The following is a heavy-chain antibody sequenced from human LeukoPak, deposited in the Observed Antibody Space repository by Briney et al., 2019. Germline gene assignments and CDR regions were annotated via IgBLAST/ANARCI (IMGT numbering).Heavy chain of an antibody. J-gene: IGHJ4*02. V-gene: IGHV1-46*01. CDR2: INSGDGST. CDR1: GYTLTNYY. Sequence: ASVKVSCKASGYTLTNYYVHWVRQAPGQGLEWMGIINSGDGSTTYAHKFQGRVTMTRDTSTSTVYMELSSLRSEDTAVYYCARDYYSSSSRGAPGYWGQGTLVTVSS. CDR3: ARDYYSSSSRGAPGY. D-gene: IGHD6-13*01.